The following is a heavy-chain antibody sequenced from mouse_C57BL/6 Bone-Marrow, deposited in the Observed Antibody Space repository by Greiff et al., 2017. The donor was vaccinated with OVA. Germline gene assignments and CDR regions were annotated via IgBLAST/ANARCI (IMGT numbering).Heavy chain of an antibody. J-gene: IGHJ3*01. Sequence: EVKLVESGGDLVKPGGSLKLSCAASGFTFSSYGMSWVRQTPDKRLEWVATISSGGSYTYYPDSVKGRFTISRDNAKNTLYLQMSRLKSDSTAMYYCARGDICPFAYWGQGTLVTVSA. CDR1: GFTFSSYG. CDR3: ARGDICPFAY. D-gene: IGHD6-1*01. V-gene: IGHV5-6*02. CDR2: ISSGGSYT.